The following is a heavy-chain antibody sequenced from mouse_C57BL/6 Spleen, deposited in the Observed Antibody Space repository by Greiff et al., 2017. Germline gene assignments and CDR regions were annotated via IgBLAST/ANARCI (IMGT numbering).Heavy chain of an antibody. D-gene: IGHD1-1*01. J-gene: IGHJ1*03. Sequence: EVKLMESEGGLVQPGSSMKLSCTASGFTFSDYYMAWVRQVPEKGLEWVANINYDGSSTYYLDSLKSRFIISRDNAKNILYLQMSSLKSEDTATYYCARATYYGSSYRYFDVWGTGTTVTVSS. CDR2: INYDGSST. CDR3: ARATYYGSSYRYFDV. V-gene: IGHV5-16*01. CDR1: GFTFSDYY.